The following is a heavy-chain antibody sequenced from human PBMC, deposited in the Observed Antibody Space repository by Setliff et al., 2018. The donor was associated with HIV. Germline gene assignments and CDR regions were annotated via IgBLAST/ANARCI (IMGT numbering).Heavy chain of an antibody. CDR2: IYHSGNT. CDR1: GGSISSRNW. Sequence: PSETLSLTCAVSGGSISSRNWWSWVRQPPGKGLEWIGEIYHSGNTNFNPSLNSRVTISLDTSKNQFSLRLTSLTAADTAIYYCARSTVGAGASFPWGRGILVTVSS. V-gene: IGHV4-4*02. J-gene: IGHJ5*02. CDR3: ARSTVGAGASFP. D-gene: IGHD1-26*01.